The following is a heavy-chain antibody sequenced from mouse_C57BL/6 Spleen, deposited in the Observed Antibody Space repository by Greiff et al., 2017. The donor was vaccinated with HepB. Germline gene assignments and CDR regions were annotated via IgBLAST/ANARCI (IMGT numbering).Heavy chain of an antibody. Sequence: EVKLVESGGGLVKPGGSLKLSCAASGFTFSDYGMHWVRQAPEKGLEWVAYISSGSSTIYYADTVKGRFTISRDNAKNTLFLQMTSLRSEDTAMYYCARQTYYSNYAFDYWGQGTTLTVSS. CDR3: ARQTYYSNYAFDY. CDR1: GFTFSDYG. CDR2: ISSGSSTI. V-gene: IGHV5-17*01. D-gene: IGHD2-5*01. J-gene: IGHJ2*01.